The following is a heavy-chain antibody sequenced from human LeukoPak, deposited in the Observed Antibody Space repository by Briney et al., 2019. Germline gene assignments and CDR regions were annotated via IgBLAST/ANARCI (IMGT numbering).Heavy chain of an antibody. J-gene: IGHJ4*02. CDR2: ISSSSSTI. Sequence: PGGSLRLSCAASGFTFSSYSMNWVHQAPGKGLEWVSYISSSSSTIYYADSVKGRFTISRDNAKNSLYLQMNSLRAEDTAVYYCARDVAARPDTYYFDYWGQGTLVTVSS. D-gene: IGHD6-6*01. V-gene: IGHV3-48*01. CDR3: ARDVAARPDTYYFDY. CDR1: GFTFSSYS.